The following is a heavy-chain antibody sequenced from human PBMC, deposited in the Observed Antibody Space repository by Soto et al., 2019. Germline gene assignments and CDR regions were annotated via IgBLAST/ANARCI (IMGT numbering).Heavy chain of an antibody. D-gene: IGHD3-10*01. CDR1: GGTFSSYA. J-gene: IGHJ6*02. CDR3: AREARNYYGSDDKYYYYGMDV. CDR2: IIPIFGTA. V-gene: IGHV1-69*13. Sequence: GAPVKVSCTASGGTFSSYAISCVRQAPGQGLEWMGGIIPIFGTANYAQKFQGRVTITADESTSTAYMELSSLRSEDTAVYYCAREARNYYGSDDKYYYYGMDVWGQGTTVTVSS.